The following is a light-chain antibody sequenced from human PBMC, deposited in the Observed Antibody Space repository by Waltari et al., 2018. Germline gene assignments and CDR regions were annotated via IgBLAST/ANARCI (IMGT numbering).Light chain of an antibody. CDR2: FAS. Sequence: EIVLTQSPDFQSVTPKEKVIITCRASQSIGSNLHWYQQRPDQSPKLLIKFASQSISGVPSRFSGSGSGTEFALTIDGLEAEDAAAYYCHQSSALPYTFGQGTKLEIK. CDR1: QSIGSN. V-gene: IGKV6D-21*02. CDR3: HQSSALPYT. J-gene: IGKJ2*01.